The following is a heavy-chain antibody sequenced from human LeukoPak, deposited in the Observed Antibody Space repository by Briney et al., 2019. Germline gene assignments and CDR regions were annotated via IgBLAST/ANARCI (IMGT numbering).Heavy chain of an antibody. D-gene: IGHD6-25*01. Sequence: SETLSLTCAVYGGSFSGYYWSWIRQPPGKGLEWIGEINHSGSTNYNPSLKSRVTISVDTSKNQFSLKLSSVTAADTAVYYCARASKTQRRLDAFDIWGQGTMVTVSS. CDR3: ARASKTQRRLDAFDI. J-gene: IGHJ3*02. V-gene: IGHV4-34*01. CDR2: INHSGST. CDR1: GGSFSGYY.